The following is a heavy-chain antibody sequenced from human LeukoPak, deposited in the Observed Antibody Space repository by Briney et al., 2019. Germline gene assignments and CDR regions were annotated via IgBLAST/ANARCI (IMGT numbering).Heavy chain of an antibody. Sequence: SGGSLRLSCAASGFTFSSYGMHWVRQAPGKGLEWVSSISSSSSYIYYADSVKGRFTISRDNAKNSLYLQMNSLRAEDTAVYYCAGEGCSSTSCYIGDTGWFDPWGQGTLVTVSS. J-gene: IGHJ5*02. V-gene: IGHV3-21*01. CDR1: GFTFSSYG. D-gene: IGHD2-2*02. CDR3: AGEGCSSTSCYIGDTGWFDP. CDR2: ISSSSSYI.